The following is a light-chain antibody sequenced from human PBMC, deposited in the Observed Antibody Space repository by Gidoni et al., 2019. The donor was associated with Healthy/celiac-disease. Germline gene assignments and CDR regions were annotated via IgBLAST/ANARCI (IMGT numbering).Light chain of an antibody. V-gene: IGLV2-8*01. J-gene: IGLJ2*01. CDR1: SSDVGGYNY. Sequence: QSAQTQPPSASGSPGQAVTSSCTGTSSDVGGYNYVSWYQQHPGNAPKLSVDEVSKRPSGVPYRFSGSASGHTASLTVSGLQAEDDSDYYCSSYAGSTHVVFGGGTKLTVL. CDR3: SSYAGSTHVV. CDR2: EVS.